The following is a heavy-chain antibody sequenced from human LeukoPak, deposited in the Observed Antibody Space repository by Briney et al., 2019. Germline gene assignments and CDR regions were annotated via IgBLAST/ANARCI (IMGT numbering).Heavy chain of an antibody. CDR3: ARRGYCSGGSCYSAPFDD. V-gene: IGHV5-51*04. CDR1: GYSFTTYW. Sequence: GGSLRLSCKGSGYSFTTYWIGWVRQMPGKGLEWMGIIYPGDSDTRYSPSFQGQVTISADKPLSTAYLQWSSLKASDTALYYCARRGYCSGGSCYSAPFDDWGQGTLVTAPS. J-gene: IGHJ4*02. CDR2: IYPGDSDT. D-gene: IGHD2-15*01.